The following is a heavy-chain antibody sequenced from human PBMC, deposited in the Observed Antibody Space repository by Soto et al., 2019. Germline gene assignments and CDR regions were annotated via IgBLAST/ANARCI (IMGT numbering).Heavy chain of an antibody. CDR1: GFTFSSYA. CDR3: ARGYDFYYFDY. Sequence: PGESLKISCAASGFTFSSYAMHWVRQAPGKGLEYVSAVSSNGGSTYYANSVKGRFTISRDNSKNTLYLQMGSLRAEDMAVYYCARGYDFYYFDYWGQGTLVTVSS. V-gene: IGHV3-64*01. CDR2: VSSNGGST. D-gene: IGHD2-15*01. J-gene: IGHJ4*02.